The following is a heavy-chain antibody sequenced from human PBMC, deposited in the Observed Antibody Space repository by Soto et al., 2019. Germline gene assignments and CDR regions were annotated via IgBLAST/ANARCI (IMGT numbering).Heavy chain of an antibody. CDR2: IYYSGST. Sequence: SETLSLTCTVSGGSISSGDYYWSWIRQPPWKGLEWIGYIYYSGSTYYNPSLKSRVTISVDTSKNQFSLKLSSVTAADTAVYYCARDLFTMVRGVIIPLYYWGQGXLVTVYS. CDR3: ARDLFTMVRGVIIPLYY. V-gene: IGHV4-30-4*01. D-gene: IGHD3-10*01. CDR1: GGSISSGDYY. J-gene: IGHJ4*02.